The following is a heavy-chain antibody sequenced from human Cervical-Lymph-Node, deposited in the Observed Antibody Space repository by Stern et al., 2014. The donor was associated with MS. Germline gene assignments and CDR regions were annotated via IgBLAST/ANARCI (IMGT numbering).Heavy chain of an antibody. CDR2: IWYDGSNP. J-gene: IGHJ4*02. CDR3: ASAYSSSHYYFDY. D-gene: IGHD6-13*01. CDR1: GFSFSRYA. Sequence: VQLVESGGGVVQPGRSLRLSCAASGFSFSRYAMHWVRQAPGKGLEWVALIWYDGSNPYYADSVTGRFTISRDNFKNTLYLQMNSLRAEDTAVYYCASAYSSSHYYFDYWSQGTLVTVSS. V-gene: IGHV3-33*01.